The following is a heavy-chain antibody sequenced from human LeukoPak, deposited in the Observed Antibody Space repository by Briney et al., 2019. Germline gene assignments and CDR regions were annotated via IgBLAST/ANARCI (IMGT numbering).Heavy chain of an antibody. J-gene: IGHJ4*02. CDR1: GFTFSSYG. CDR2: ISYDGSNK. CDR3: AKDRGNSGSYYGDC. Sequence: GGSLRLSCAASGFTFSSYGMHWVRQAPGKGLEWVAVISYDGSNKYYADSVKGRFTISRDNSKNTLYLQMNSLRAEDTAVYYCAKDRGNSGSYYGDCWGQGTLVTVSS. V-gene: IGHV3-30*18. D-gene: IGHD1-26*01.